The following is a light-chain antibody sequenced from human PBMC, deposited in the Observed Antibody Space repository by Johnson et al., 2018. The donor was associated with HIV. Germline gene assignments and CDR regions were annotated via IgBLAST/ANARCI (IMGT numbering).Light chain of an antibody. V-gene: IGLV1-51*02. CDR1: SSNIENYF. CDR2: EDY. Sequence: AVLTQPPSVSAAPGQRVNISCSGHSSNIENYFVSWYQQLPGAAPRLLIYEDYTRPSGIPDRFSGSKSATSAPLAITGLQTGDEADYFCGTWDSSLSAGPYVFGTGTKVTVL. CDR3: GTWDSSLSAGPYV. J-gene: IGLJ1*01.